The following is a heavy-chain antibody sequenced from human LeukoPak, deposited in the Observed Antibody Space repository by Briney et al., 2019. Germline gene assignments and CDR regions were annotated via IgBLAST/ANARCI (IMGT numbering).Heavy chain of an antibody. CDR3: ARHLDYGSGSKDFDY. D-gene: IGHD3-10*01. CDR1: GFTFRSYE. CDR2: ISSSGSTI. J-gene: IGHJ4*02. Sequence: GGSLRLSXAASGFTFRSYEMNWVRQAPGKGLEWVSYISSSGSTIYYADSVKGRFTISRDNAKNSLYLQMNSLRAEDTAVYYCARHLDYGSGSKDFDYWGQGTLVTVSS. V-gene: IGHV3-48*03.